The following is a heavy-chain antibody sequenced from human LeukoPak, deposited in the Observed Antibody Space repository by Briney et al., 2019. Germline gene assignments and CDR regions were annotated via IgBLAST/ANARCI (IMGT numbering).Heavy chain of an antibody. CDR1: GDSVSSNTAA. V-gene: IGHV6-1*01. CDR2: TYYRSKWYY. CDR3: ATSTPSDWYPFDY. Sequence: SQTLSLTCAISGDSVSSNTAAWNWIRRSPSRGLEWLGRTYYRSKWYYDYAVSLKSRITIYPDTSKNQFSLQLSSVTPEDTAVYYCATSTPSDWYPFDYWGQGTLVTVSS. J-gene: IGHJ4*02. D-gene: IGHD6-19*01.